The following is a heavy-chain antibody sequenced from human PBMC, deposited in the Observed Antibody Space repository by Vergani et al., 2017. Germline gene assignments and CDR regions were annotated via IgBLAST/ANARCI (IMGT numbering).Heavy chain of an antibody. CDR2: IIPIFGTA. J-gene: IGHJ6*02. D-gene: IGHD1-26*01. Sequence: QVQLVQSGAEVKKPGSSVKVSCKASGGTFSSYAISWVRQAPGQGLEWMGRIIPIFGTANYAQKFQGRVTITADESTRTAYMELSSLRSEDTAVYYCARGDSGSYYRAGKTDYYYYGMDVWGQGSTVTVSS. CDR3: ARGDSGSYYRAGKTDYYYYGMDV. CDR1: GGTFSSYA. V-gene: IGHV1-69*13.